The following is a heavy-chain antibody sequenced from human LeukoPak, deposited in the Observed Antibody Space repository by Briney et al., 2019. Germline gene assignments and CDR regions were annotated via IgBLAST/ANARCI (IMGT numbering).Heavy chain of an antibody. CDR1: GFTFSSYW. CDR2: ISGGGSTT. J-gene: IGHJ4*02. V-gene: IGHV3-48*04. Sequence: GGSLRLSCAASGFTFSSYWMGWVRQAPGKGLEWISYISGGGSTTFYADSVKGRFTISRDNAKTSLYLQMNSLRAEDTAVYHCARVIGYYGSGRSYYFDNWGQGTLVTVSS. D-gene: IGHD3-10*01. CDR3: ARVIGYYGSGRSYYFDN.